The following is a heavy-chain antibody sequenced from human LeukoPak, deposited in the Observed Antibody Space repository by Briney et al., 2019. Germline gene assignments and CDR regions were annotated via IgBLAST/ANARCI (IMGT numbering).Heavy chain of an antibody. Sequence: SETLSLTCAVYGGSFSGYYWSWIRQPPGKGLEWIGEINHSGSTNYNPSLKSRVTISVDTSKNQFSLKLSSVTAADTAVYYCARGLRGTRPSDYWGQGTLVTVSS. CDR1: GGSFSGYY. V-gene: IGHV4-34*01. CDR3: ARGLRGTRPSDY. CDR2: INHSGST. J-gene: IGHJ4*02. D-gene: IGHD3-16*01.